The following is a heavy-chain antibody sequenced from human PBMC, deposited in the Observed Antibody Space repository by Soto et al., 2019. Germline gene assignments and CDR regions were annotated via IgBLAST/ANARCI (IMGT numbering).Heavy chain of an antibody. Sequence: QVHLLESGPGVVEPSETLSLTCTVSGGSMYRGGDYWHWFRQPPGKGLEWIGNIHYGETDTYNPSLKSRLPVSADSSKNQFSLKLISVTAAGTAVYYCARWKRGPWYFDIWGRGTLVAVSS. CDR1: GGSMYRGGDY. D-gene: IGHD1-1*01. J-gene: IGHJ2*01. CDR2: IHYGETD. V-gene: IGHV4-31*03. CDR3: ARWKRGPWYFDI.